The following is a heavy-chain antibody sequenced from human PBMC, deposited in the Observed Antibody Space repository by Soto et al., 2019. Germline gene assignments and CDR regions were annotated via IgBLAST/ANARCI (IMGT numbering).Heavy chain of an antibody. Sequence: QVQLVESGGGVVQPGRSLTLSCVASGFTFSSYGMHWVRQAPGKGLEWVAFIWYDGRNENYTDSAKGRFSISRDNSKNTLYLQMNSLRADDTAVYYCARGTATDGLDSWGQGTLVTVSS. D-gene: IGHD2-21*02. CDR2: IWYDGRNE. J-gene: IGHJ5*01. V-gene: IGHV3-33*01. CDR3: ARGTATDGLDS. CDR1: GFTFSSYG.